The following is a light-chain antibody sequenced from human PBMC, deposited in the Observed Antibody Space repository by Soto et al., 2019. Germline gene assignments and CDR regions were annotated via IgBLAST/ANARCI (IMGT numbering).Light chain of an antibody. Sequence: DIVMTQSPDSLAVSLGERATINCKSSQSVLYSSNNKNYLAWYQQKPGQPPKLLIYWASTRESGVPDRFSGSGSGTDFTLTISSLQAEDVAVYYCQQYNKWPPITFGQGTRLEIK. J-gene: IGKJ5*01. CDR2: WAS. CDR1: QSVLYSSNNKNY. V-gene: IGKV4-1*01. CDR3: QQYNKWPPIT.